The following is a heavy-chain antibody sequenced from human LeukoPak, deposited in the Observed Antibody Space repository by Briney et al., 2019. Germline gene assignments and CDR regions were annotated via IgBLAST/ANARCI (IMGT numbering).Heavy chain of an antibody. V-gene: IGHV3-30*03. J-gene: IGHJ4*02. CDR2: ISYDGSNK. CDR3: TRDSGRREDY. CDR1: GFTFSSYG. D-gene: IGHD1-26*01. Sequence: PGGSLRLSCAASGFTFSSYGMHWVRQAPGKGLEWVAVISYDGSNKYYADSVKGRFTISRDNAKNSLFLQMNSLRAEDSAVYYCTRDSGRREDYWGQGTLVTVSS.